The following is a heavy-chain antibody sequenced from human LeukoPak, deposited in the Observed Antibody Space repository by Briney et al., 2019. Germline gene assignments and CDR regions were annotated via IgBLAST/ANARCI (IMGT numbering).Heavy chain of an antibody. V-gene: IGHV3-11*01. CDR2: ISSSGITF. Sequence: GGSLRLCCAASGFTFSDYYMSWIRQAPGKGLEWVSCISSSGITFYYADSVKGQFTISRDNAKNSLYLQMNSLRAEDTAVYYCARGHYGSGNYYNLDYWGQGTLVTVSS. D-gene: IGHD3-10*01. J-gene: IGHJ4*02. CDR3: ARGHYGSGNYYNLDY. CDR1: GFTFSDYY.